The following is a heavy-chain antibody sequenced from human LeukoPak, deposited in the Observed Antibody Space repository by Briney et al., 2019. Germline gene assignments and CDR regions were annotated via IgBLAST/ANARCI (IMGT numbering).Heavy chain of an antibody. J-gene: IGHJ6*03. V-gene: IGHV4-4*07. CDR2: IYTSGST. CDR1: GGSISSYY. CDR3: ARDEGFSDYYYMDV. Sequence: SETLSLTCTVSGGSISSYYWSWIRQPAGKGLEWIGRIYTSGSTNYNPSLKSRVTMSVDTSKNRFSLKLSSVTAADTAVYYCARDEGFSDYYYMDVWGKGTTVTVSS.